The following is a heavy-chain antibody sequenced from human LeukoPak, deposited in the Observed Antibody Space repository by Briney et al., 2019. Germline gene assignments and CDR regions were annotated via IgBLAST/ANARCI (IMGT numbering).Heavy chain of an antibody. CDR2: ISVYNRNT. J-gene: IGHJ4*02. CDR3: ARGVITFGGVIVPIPFDY. V-gene: IGHV1-18*01. CDR1: GYTFTIYG. Sequence: ASVKVSFTASGYTFTIYGISWGGQAPGQGGGWMGWISVYNRNTNYPQNLQGRVTLPPDTSTSTAYMQLRSLRSDDTAVYYCARGVITFGGVIVPIPFDYWGQGTLVTVSS. D-gene: IGHD3-16*02.